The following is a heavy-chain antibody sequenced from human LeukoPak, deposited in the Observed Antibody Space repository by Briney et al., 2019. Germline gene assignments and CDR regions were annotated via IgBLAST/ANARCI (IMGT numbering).Heavy chain of an antibody. D-gene: IGHD3-10*01. CDR2: IRGSGSST. J-gene: IGHJ4*02. CDR3: VKHRLVRGVITDYYFDY. V-gene: IGHV3-23*01. Sequence: GGSLRLSCAASGFTFSSYAMSWVRQAPGKGLEWVSVIRGSGSSTNYADSVEGRLTISRDNYKNTLSLQMNSLRAEDTAVYYCVKHRLVRGVITDYYFDYWGQGTLVTVSS. CDR1: GFTFSSYA.